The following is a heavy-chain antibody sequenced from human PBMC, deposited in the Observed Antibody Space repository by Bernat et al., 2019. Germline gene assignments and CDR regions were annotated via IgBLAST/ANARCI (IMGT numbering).Heavy chain of an antibody. J-gene: IGHJ4*02. Sequence: EVQLVGSGGGLVQPGGSLRLSCAASGFTFSSYGMSWVRQAPGKGLEWVSYISSSSSTIYYADSVKGRFTISRDNAKNSLYLQMNSLRDEDTAVYYCARTYSSSWSGNFDYWGQGTLVTVSS. CDR3: ARTYSSSWSGNFDY. CDR1: GFTFSSYG. D-gene: IGHD6-13*01. V-gene: IGHV3-48*02. CDR2: ISSSSSTI.